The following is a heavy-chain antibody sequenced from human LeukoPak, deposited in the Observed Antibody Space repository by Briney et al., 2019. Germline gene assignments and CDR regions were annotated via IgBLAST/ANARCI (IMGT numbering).Heavy chain of an antibody. J-gene: IGHJ4*02. CDR1: GFSFSTYA. D-gene: IGHD6-19*01. Sequence: GGSRRLSCAASGFSFSTYAMSWVRHAPGEGLEYVAAISSNGGNTYYQNSMKGRFTISRDNSKNTLYLQMGSLRVEDMAVYYCARRDTSGYFSDYWGQGTLVTVSS. V-gene: IGHV3-64*01. CDR2: ISSNGGNT. CDR3: ARRDTSGYFSDY.